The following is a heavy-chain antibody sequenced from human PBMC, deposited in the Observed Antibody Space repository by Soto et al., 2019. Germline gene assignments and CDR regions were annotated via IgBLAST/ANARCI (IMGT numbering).Heavy chain of an antibody. CDR2: IYHSGST. Sequence: QVPLQESGPRLVRPSGTLSLTCTVSSGSISTANWWRWCRQHPGGELEWIGEIYHSGSTNYNLSLKTRVTLSVDKSKHQFALRLSSVTAASTTMYYCARREGGTVLTATTHCDFWGQGTVFTATS. CDR1: SGSISTANW. J-gene: IGHJ4*02. CDR3: ARREGGTVLTATTHCDF. V-gene: IGHV4-4*02. D-gene: IGHD2-21*02.